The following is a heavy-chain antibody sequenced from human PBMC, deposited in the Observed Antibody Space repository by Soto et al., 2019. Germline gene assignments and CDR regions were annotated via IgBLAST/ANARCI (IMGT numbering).Heavy chain of an antibody. D-gene: IGHD6-13*01. J-gene: IGHJ4*02. CDR1: GGSISSPTYY. V-gene: IGHV4-39*01. CDR3: ARLNIAAAEH. Sequence: QLQLQESGPGLLKPSGTLSLICSVSGGSISSPTYYCAGIRQPPGKGLEWIGSIHYRVSTYYRPSLKSRVTISVETSKNKSSLKLTSVTAADTAVYYCARLNIAAAEHWGQGTLVTVSS. CDR2: IHYRVST.